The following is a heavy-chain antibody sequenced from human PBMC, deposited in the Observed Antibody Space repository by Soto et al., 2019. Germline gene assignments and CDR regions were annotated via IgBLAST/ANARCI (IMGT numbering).Heavy chain of an antibody. Sequence: GGSLRLSCAASGFTFSSYAMNWVRQAPGKGLEWVSAISGSGGSTYYADSVKGRFTISRDNSKNTLYLQMNSLRAEDTAVYYCAKGRPQWPLEDYFDYWGQGTLVTVSS. CDR3: AKGRPQWPLEDYFDY. D-gene: IGHD6-19*01. J-gene: IGHJ4*02. V-gene: IGHV3-23*01. CDR2: ISGSGGST. CDR1: GFTFSSYA.